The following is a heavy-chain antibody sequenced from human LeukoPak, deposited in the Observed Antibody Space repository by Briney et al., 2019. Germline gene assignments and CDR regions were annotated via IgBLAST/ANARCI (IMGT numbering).Heavy chain of an antibody. V-gene: IGHV4-61*01. D-gene: IGHD3-10*01. Sequence: PSETLSLTCTVSGGSVTVGSYYWSWNRQPPGKGLECIGCIYYSGNTDYNPSLKSRVTISVDTSKNQFSLKLNSVTAADTAVYFYARVYYYSSYWFDPWGQGTLVTVSS. CDR1: GGSVTVGSYY. CDR2: IYYSGNT. CDR3: ARVYYYSSYWFDP. J-gene: IGHJ5*02.